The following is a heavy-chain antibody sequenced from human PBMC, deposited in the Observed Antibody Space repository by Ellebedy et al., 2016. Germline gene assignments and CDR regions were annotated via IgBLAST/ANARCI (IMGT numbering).Heavy chain of an antibody. CDR1: GFSFNSYW. V-gene: IGHV3-7*01. D-gene: IGHD6-19*01. Sequence: GGSLRLSCAASGFSFNSYWMIWVRQAPGKGLEWVANMRQDGSQINYGDSVKGRFTISRDNARDSLYLQMNSLRVEDTAVYYCARAGSGWSVGGAFDIWGQGTMVTVSS. J-gene: IGHJ3*02. CDR3: ARAGSGWSVGGAFDI. CDR2: MRQDGSQI.